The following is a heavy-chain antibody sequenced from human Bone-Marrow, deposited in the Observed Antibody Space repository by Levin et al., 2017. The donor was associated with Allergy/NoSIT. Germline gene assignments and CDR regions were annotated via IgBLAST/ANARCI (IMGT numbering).Heavy chain of an antibody. D-gene: IGHD2-2*01. J-gene: IGHJ4*02. CDR3: VKDRVIPVGLFDY. Sequence: GGSLRLSCEASGFIFPSYAMSWVRQAPGKGLEWVSAIRGSGDETYYTDSVKGRFTISRDNSKNTMSLQMNSLRAEDTAGYYCVKDRVIPVGLFDYWGLGTPVTVSS. V-gene: IGHV3-23*01. CDR2: IRGSGDET. CDR1: GFIFPSYA.